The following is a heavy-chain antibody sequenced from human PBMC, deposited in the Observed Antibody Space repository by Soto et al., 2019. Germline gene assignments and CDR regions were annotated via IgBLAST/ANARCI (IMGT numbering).Heavy chain of an antibody. Sequence: QVQLVESGGGVVQPGRSLRLSCAASGFTFSNYAMHWVRQAPGKGLEWVAVISYDGSNKYYADSVKGRFTISRDNSKNTGYLQMNSLRAEDTAVYYCARARSHSSSPYFDYWGQGTLVTVSS. J-gene: IGHJ4*02. CDR3: ARARSHSSSPYFDY. V-gene: IGHV3-30-3*01. CDR2: ISYDGSNK. CDR1: GFTFSNYA. D-gene: IGHD6-6*01.